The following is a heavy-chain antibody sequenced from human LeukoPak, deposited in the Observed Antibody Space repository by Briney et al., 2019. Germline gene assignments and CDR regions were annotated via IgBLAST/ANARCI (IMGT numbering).Heavy chain of an antibody. D-gene: IGHD5-12*01. CDR3: ARATGYTRTIVATILFDY. CDR1: GFTFSSYA. J-gene: IGHJ4*02. CDR2: ISYDGSNK. V-gene: IGHV3-30-3*01. Sequence: PGRSLRLSCAASGFTFSSYAMRWVRQAPGKGLEWVAVISYDGSNKYYADSVKGRFTISRDNSKNTLYLQMNSLRAEDTAVYYCARATGYTRTIVATILFDYWGQGTLVTVSS.